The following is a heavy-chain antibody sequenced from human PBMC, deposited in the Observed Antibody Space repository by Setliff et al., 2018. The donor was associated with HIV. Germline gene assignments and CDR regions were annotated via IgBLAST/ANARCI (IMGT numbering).Heavy chain of an antibody. CDR3: MRHHDSDFSGDPDWFDP. V-gene: IGHV4-4*08. J-gene: IGHJ5*02. CDR1: GGSFSGYY. CDR2: SSTSGCT. Sequence: SETLSLTCAVYGGSFSGYYWSWIRQPPGKGLEWIGYSSTSGCTNCNPSLESRVTISVDTSKNQVSLKLRSVTAADTAFYYCMRHHDSDFSGDPDWFDPWGQGILVTGSS. D-gene: IGHD2-15*01.